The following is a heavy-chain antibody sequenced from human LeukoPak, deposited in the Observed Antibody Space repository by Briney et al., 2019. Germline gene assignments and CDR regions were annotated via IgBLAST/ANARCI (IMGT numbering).Heavy chain of an antibody. CDR3: ARDLDYGSGSFSN. CDR2: INPNSGGT. Sequence: GASVKLSCKASGYAFTDFYIHWVRQAPGQPLEWMGWINPNSGGTTYAQKFQGRVTMTTDTSISTAYLELNGLRSDDTAVYYCARDLDYGSGSFSNWGQGAIVTVSS. D-gene: IGHD3-10*01. V-gene: IGHV1-2*02. CDR1: GYAFTDFY. J-gene: IGHJ4*02.